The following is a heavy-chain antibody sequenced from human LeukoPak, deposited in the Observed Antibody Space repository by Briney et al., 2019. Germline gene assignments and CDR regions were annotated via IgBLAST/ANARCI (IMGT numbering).Heavy chain of an antibody. CDR2: ISRSAITI. CDR3: ARVGVLSSSWLLY. D-gene: IGHD6-13*01. CDR1: GFTFSSYE. J-gene: IGHJ4*02. Sequence: PGGSLRLSCAASGFTFSSYEMNWVRQAPGKGLEWVSAISRSAITIYYADSVKGRFTISRDNAENSLYLQMNSLRAEDTAVYYCARVGVLSSSWLLYWGQGTLVTVSS. V-gene: IGHV3-48*03.